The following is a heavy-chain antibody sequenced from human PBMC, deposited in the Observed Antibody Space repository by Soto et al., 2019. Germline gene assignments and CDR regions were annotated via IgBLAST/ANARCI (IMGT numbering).Heavy chain of an antibody. D-gene: IGHD3-3*01. J-gene: IGHJ5*02. CDR3: ARMGPIFGVVIIPVEWFDP. Sequence: SETLSLTCAVYGGSFSGYYWSWIRQPPGEGLEWIGEINHSGSTNYNPSLKSRVTISVDTSKNQFSLKLSSVTAADTAVYYCARMGPIFGVVIIPVEWFDPWGQGTLVTVSS. CDR2: INHSGST. V-gene: IGHV4-34*01. CDR1: GGSFSGYY.